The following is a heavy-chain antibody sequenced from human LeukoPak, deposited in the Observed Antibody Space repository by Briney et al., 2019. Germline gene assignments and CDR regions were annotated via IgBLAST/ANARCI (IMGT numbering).Heavy chain of an antibody. CDR2: INSDGSNT. J-gene: IGHJ4*02. CDR3: ATDSSGYDDY. V-gene: IGHV3-74*01. Sequence: PGGSLRLSCAASGFTFSSYWMHWVRQAPGKGLVWVSRINSDGSNTKYADSVKGRFTISRDNAKNTLYLQMNSLRAEDTAVYCCATDSSGYDDYWGQGTLVTVSS. CDR1: GFTFSSYW. D-gene: IGHD3-22*01.